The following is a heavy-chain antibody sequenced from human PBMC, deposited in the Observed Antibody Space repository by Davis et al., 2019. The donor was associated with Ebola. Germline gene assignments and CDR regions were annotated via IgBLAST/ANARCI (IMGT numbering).Heavy chain of an antibody. CDR2: INPISGDT. D-gene: IGHD3-9*01. CDR1: GYTLTDYQ. Sequence: ASVKVSCKVSGYTLTDYQMHWVRQAPGQGLEWIGGINPISGDTNYAEKFQGRVTMTRDTSISTAYLELSRLRSDDTAVYYCARVPYSYDILTGPNDNWFDPWGQGTRVIVSS. CDR3: ARVPYSYDILTGPNDNWFDP. J-gene: IGHJ5*02. V-gene: IGHV1-2*02.